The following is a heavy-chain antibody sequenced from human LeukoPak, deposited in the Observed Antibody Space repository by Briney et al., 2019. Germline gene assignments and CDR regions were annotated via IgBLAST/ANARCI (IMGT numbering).Heavy chain of an antibody. J-gene: IGHJ4*02. D-gene: IGHD3-10*01. V-gene: IGHV3-53*01. CDR2: IYSGGSI. CDR3: ASGKETTMAQGY. CDR1: GFTVSSNY. Sequence: GGSLRLSSAVSGFTVSSNYMTWVRQAPGKGLEWVSVIYSGGSIYYADSVKGRFTISRDISKNTVDLQLNSLRAEDTAVYYCASGKETTMAQGYWGQGTLVTVSS.